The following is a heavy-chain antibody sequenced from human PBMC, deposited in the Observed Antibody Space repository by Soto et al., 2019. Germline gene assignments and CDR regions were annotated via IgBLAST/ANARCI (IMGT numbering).Heavy chain of an antibody. Sequence: QVQLVQSGAEVKKPGASVKVSCKASGYTFTSNGISWVRQAPGQGLEWMRWISVYNGNTNDAQKLQGRVTMTTDKTTSTAYMELRSLRSYDTAVYYCARERTPAGLHFDYWGQGTLVTVSS. CDR2: ISVYNGNT. V-gene: IGHV1-18*01. D-gene: IGHD6-19*01. CDR1: GYTFTSNG. J-gene: IGHJ4*02. CDR3: ARERTPAGLHFDY.